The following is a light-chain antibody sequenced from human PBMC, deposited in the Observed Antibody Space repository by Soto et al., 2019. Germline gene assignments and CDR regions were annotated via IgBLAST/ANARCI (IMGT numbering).Light chain of an antibody. J-gene: IGKJ3*01. V-gene: IGKV1-27*01. CDR3: QKYNGVPLT. CDR2: AAS. Sequence: DIQVTQFPSSLSASVGDRITITCRASQAIGNYLAWYQQKPGKVPKLLIYAASTLQPGVPSRFSGSRSGTDFTLTVSSLQPEDVATYFCQKYNGVPLTFGPGTQVEI. CDR1: QAIGNY.